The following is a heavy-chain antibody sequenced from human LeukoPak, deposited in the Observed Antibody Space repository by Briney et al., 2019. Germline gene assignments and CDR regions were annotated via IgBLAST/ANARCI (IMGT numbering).Heavy chain of an antibody. D-gene: IGHD2/OR15-2a*01. CDR2: INHSGST. CDR1: GGYFSGYY. Sequence: PSETLSLTCAVYGGYFSGYYWSWIRQPPGKGLEWIGEINHSGSTNYNPSLKSRVTISVDTSKNQFSLKLSSVTAADTAVYYCARVIVRCCQDYWGQGTLVTVSS. CDR3: ARVIVRCCQDY. V-gene: IGHV4-34*01. J-gene: IGHJ4*02.